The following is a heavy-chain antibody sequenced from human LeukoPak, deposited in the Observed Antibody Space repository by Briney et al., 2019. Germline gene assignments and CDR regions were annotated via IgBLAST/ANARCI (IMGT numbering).Heavy chain of an antibody. CDR3: ARSPHYDYVWGSYRYQYFDY. CDR2: IYYSGST. V-gene: IGHV4-39*01. D-gene: IGHD3-16*02. J-gene: IGHJ4*02. Sequence: SETLSLTCTVSGGSISSSSYYWGWIRPPPGKGLEWIGSIYYSGSTYYNPSLKSRVTISVDTSKNQFSLKLSSVTAADTAVYYCARSPHYDYVWGSYRYQYFDYWGQGTLVTVSS. CDR1: GGSISSSSYY.